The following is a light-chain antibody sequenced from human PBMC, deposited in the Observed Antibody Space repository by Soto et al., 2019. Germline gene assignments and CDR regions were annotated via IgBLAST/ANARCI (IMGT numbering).Light chain of an antibody. V-gene: IGKV3-15*01. CDR1: QSVSTN. J-gene: IGKJ2*01. CDR2: GAA. Sequence: ETVMTQSPATLSVSPGERASLSCRAMQSVSTNLAWYQQKPGQTPRLLIYGAATRATGIPARFSGSGSVTEFTLTISSLQSEDSAVYYCQQHNNWPPYTCGQGTRLEIK. CDR3: QQHNNWPPYT.